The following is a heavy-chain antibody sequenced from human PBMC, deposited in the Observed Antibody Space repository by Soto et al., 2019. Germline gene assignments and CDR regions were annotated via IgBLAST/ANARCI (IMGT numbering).Heavy chain of an antibody. D-gene: IGHD2-21*01. J-gene: IGHJ6*04. CDR2: IFWKSGGA. CDR3: TRDMTPGGADV. CDR1: GLPPEDYA. V-gene: IGHV3-9*02. Sequence: VGSLRLSCTVSGLPPEDYAMHWVRQAPGKGLEWVSGIFWKSGGADYADSVKGRFTISRDKAKKSLYLEMNSLRLEDTALYYCTRDMTPGGADVWGKGTTVTVSS.